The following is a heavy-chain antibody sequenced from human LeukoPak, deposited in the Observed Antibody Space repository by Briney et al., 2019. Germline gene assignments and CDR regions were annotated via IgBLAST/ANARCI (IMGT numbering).Heavy chain of an antibody. J-gene: IGHJ1*01. V-gene: IGHV3-30*18. D-gene: IGHD6-19*01. CDR1: RFTLSSYG. Sequence: PGRSLRLSRAASRFTLSSYGTHWVRQAPAKGLEWVAVISYDGSNKYYADSVKGRFTISRDNSKHTLYLQMNSQRPEDTAVYYCAKDRSSGWYSFQHWGEGTLVSVSS. CDR2: ISYDGSNK. CDR3: AKDRSSGWYSFQH.